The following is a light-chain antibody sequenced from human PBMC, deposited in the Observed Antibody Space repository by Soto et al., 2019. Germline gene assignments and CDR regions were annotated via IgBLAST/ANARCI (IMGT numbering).Light chain of an antibody. CDR1: QSVSSY. V-gene: IGKV3-11*01. CDR3: QQRSNWPTT. CDR2: DAS. J-gene: IGKJ2*01. Sequence: EIVLTQSPATLSLSPGERATLSCRASQSVSSYLAWYQQKPGQAPRLLIYDASNRATGIPARFSGSGSATDFTLTISSLEPEDFAVYYCQQRSNWPTTFGQGTKLEIK.